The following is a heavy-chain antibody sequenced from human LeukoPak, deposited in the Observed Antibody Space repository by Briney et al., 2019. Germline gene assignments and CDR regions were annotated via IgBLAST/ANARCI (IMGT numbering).Heavy chain of an antibody. Sequence: GGSLRLSCAASGITFSSYAMSWVRQAPGKGLEWVSAIVGSGGNMYYADSVKGRFTISRDNFKSTLYLQMNSLRAEDTAVYYCAKGLTWDSTSCSDWGQGTLVTVSS. CDR3: AKGLTWDSTSCSD. D-gene: IGHD2-2*01. V-gene: IGHV3-23*01. CDR2: IVGSGGNM. J-gene: IGHJ4*02. CDR1: GITFSSYA.